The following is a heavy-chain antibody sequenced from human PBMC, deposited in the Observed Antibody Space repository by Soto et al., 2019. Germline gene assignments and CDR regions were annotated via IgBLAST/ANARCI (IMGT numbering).Heavy chain of an antibody. CDR1: GFTFSSYA. CDR2: ISGSGGST. V-gene: IGHV3-23*01. CDR3: ATLSVGYCSSTSCYAPC. D-gene: IGHD2-2*01. J-gene: IGHJ4*02. Sequence: GSLRLSCAASGFTFSSYAMSWVRQAPGKGLEWVSAISGSGGSTYYADSVKGRFTIPRDNSKNTLYLQMNSLRAEDTAVYYCATLSVGYCSSTSCYAPCWGQGTLVTVSS.